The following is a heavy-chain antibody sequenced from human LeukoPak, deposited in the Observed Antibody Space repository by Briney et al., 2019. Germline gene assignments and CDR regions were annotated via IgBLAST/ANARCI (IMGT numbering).Heavy chain of an antibody. CDR2: IYYSGST. Sequence: SETLSLTCSVSGGSMTSYYWSWIRQPPGKGLEWIGYIYYSGSTNYNPSLERRVTISIDTSKNQFSLKLTSVTAADTAVYYCARAPAGPPYYYMDVWGRGTTVAVS. CDR3: ARAPAGPPYYYMDV. J-gene: IGHJ6*03. CDR1: GGSMTSYY. V-gene: IGHV4-59*01.